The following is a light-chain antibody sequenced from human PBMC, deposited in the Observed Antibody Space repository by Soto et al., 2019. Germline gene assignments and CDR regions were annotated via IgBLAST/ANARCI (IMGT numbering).Light chain of an antibody. V-gene: IGLV2-8*01. J-gene: IGLJ1*01. CDR2: DVT. CDR3: CSYAGSNNFV. Sequence: QSALTQPPSASGSPGQSVTISCTGTSGDVGAYNSVSWYQQHPAKAPKLIISDVTQRASGVPDRFSGSRSGSTASLTVSGLQAEDEADYYCCSYAGSNNFVFGTGTKLTVL. CDR1: SGDVGAYNS.